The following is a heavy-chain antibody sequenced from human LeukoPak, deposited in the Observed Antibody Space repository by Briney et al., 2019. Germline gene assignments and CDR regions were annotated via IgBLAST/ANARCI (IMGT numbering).Heavy chain of an antibody. CDR1: GFTFSNFA. V-gene: IGHV3-23*01. CDR3: ARYCITTSCLGGDYYYGMDV. J-gene: IGHJ6*04. CDR2: ISDTT. Sequence: GGSLRLSCAASGFTFSNFAMSWVRQAPGKGLEWVSAISDTTYYADSAKGRFTISRDNPKNTLYLQLNSLRAEDTAVYYCARYCITTSCLGGDYYYGMDVWGKGTTVTASS. D-gene: IGHD2-2*01.